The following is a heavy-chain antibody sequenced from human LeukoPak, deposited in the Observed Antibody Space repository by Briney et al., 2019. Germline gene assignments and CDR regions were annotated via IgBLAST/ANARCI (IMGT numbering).Heavy chain of an antibody. D-gene: IGHD2-2*01. CDR3: ARAMPVVPAD. CDR1: GFTFSSYS. Sequence: GGSLRLSCAASGFTFSSYSMNWVRQAPGKGLKWVSSISSSSSYIYYADSVKGRFTISRDNAKNSLYLQMNSLRAEDTAVYYCARAMPVVPADWGQGTLVTVSS. V-gene: IGHV3-21*01. J-gene: IGHJ4*02. CDR2: ISSSSSYI.